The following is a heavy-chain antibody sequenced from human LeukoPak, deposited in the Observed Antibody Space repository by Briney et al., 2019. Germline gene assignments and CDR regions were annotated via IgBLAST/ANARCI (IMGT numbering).Heavy chain of an antibody. J-gene: IGHJ5*02. CDR2: INHSGST. Sequence: PSETLSLTCAVYGGSFSGYYWSWIRQPPGKGLEWIGEINHSGSTNYNPSLKSRVTISVDTSKNQFSLKLSSVTAADTAVYYCAKVKQFVLVPPIQTCFNPGGRETLVT. D-gene: IGHD2-21*01. V-gene: IGHV4-34*01. CDR1: GGSFSGYY. CDR3: AKVKQFVLVPPIQTCFNP.